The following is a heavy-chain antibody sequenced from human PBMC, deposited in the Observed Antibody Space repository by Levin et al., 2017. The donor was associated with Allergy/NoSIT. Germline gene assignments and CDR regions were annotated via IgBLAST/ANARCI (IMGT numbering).Heavy chain of an antibody. Sequence: ETLSLTCAASGFTFSSYAMSWVRQAPGKGLEWVSAISGSGGSTYYADSVKGRFTISRDNSKNTLYLQMNSLRAEDTAVYYCAKLGYYGSGSYYNDGYWGQGTLVTVSS. D-gene: IGHD3-10*01. CDR3: AKLGYYGSGSYYNDGY. CDR1: GFTFSSYA. V-gene: IGHV3-23*01. CDR2: ISGSGGST. J-gene: IGHJ4*02.